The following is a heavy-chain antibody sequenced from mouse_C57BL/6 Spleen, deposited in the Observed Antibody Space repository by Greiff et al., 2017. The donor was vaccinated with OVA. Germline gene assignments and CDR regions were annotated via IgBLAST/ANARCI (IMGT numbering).Heavy chain of an antibody. Sequence: VKLQESGAELVRPGASVTLSCKASGYTFTDYEMHWVKQTPVHGLEWIGAIDPETGGTAYNQKFKGKAILTADKSSSTAYMELRSLTSEDSAVYYCTSQTGLDYWGQGTTLTVSS. CDR2: IDPETGGT. CDR1: GYTFTDYE. J-gene: IGHJ2*01. V-gene: IGHV1-15*01. CDR3: TSQTGLDY. D-gene: IGHD4-1*01.